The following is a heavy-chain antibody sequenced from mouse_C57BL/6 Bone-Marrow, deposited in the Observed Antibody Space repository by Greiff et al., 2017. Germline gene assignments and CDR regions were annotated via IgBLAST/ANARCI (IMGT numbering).Heavy chain of an antibody. CDR1: GFNIKDDY. V-gene: IGHV14-4*01. CDR3: TSFIYYGSSFFAY. Sequence: EVKLVESGAELVRPGASVKLSCTASGFNIKDDYMHWVKQRPEQGLEWIGWIDPENGDTEYASKFQGKATITADTSSNTAYLQLSSLTSEDTAVYYCTSFIYYGSSFFAYWGQGTPVTVSA. CDR2: IDPENGDT. J-gene: IGHJ3*01. D-gene: IGHD1-1*01.